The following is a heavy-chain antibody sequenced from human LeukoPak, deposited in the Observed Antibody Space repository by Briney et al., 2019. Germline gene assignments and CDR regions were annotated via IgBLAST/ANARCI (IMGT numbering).Heavy chain of an antibody. Sequence: GGSLRLSCAASGFIFGGYAMHWVRQAPGKGLEWVAVISYDGSNKYYADSVKGRFTISRDNSKNTLYLQMNSLRAEDTAVYYCARGLRGAHFDWLSTYFDYWGQGTLVTVSS. J-gene: IGHJ4*02. V-gene: IGHV3-30-3*01. CDR1: GFIFGGYA. CDR3: ARGLRGAHFDWLSTYFDY. D-gene: IGHD3-9*01. CDR2: ISYDGSNK.